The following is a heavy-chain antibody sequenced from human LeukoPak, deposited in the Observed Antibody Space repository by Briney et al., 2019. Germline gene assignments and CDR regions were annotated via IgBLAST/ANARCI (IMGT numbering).Heavy chain of an antibody. V-gene: IGHV3-23*01. CDR3: AKSSLAHQGYYYGMDV. Sequence: PGGSLRLSCAASRFTFSSYAMSWVRQAPGKGLEWVSAISASGGSTYFADSVKGRFTISRDNSENTLYLQMSSLRAEHTAVYYCAKSSLAHQGYYYGMDVWGQGTTVTVSS. CDR2: ISASGGST. J-gene: IGHJ6*02. CDR1: RFTFSSYA.